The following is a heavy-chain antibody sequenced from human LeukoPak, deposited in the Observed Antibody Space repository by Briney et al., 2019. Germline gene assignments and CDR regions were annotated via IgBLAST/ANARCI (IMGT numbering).Heavy chain of an antibody. CDR3: ARAIEARYDFWSGTYYYGMDV. CDR1: GFTFSNFW. V-gene: IGHV3-30-3*01. Sequence: GGSLRLSCVGSGFTFSNFWMHWVRQAPGKGLEWVAVISYDGSNKYYADSVKGRFTISRDNSKNTLYLQMNSLRAEDTAVYYCARAIEARYDFWSGTYYYGMDVWGQGTTVTVSS. D-gene: IGHD3-3*01. CDR2: ISYDGSNK. J-gene: IGHJ6*02.